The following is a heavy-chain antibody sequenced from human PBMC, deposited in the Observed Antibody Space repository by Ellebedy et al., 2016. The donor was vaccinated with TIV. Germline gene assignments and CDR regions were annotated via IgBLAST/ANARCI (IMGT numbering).Heavy chain of an antibody. D-gene: IGHD6-19*01. V-gene: IGHV4-59*01. CDR2: ISYSGST. CDR3: ARGHSGWYKNPPYYFDS. J-gene: IGHJ4*02. Sequence: SETLSLTCTVSGDSISPYHWSWIRQPPGKELEWIGYISYSGSTTHNPSFKSRVTISVDTSKNHFSLRLSSVTAADTAVYYCARGHSGWYKNPPYYFDSWGQGTLVTVSS. CDR1: GDSISPYH.